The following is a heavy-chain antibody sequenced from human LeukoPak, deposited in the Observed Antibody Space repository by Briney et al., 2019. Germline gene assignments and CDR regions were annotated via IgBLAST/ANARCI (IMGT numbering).Heavy chain of an antibody. J-gene: IGHJ4*02. CDR1: GFTFGDYA. CDR2: IRSKAYGGTT. D-gene: IGHD4-17*01. Sequence: PGGSLRLSCTASGFTFGDYAMSWFRQAPGKGLEWVGFIRSKAYGGTTEYAASVKGRFTISRDDSESIAYLQMNSLKTEDTAVYYCTHFTVTRYYFDYWGQGTLVTVSS. V-gene: IGHV3-49*03. CDR3: THFTVTRYYFDY.